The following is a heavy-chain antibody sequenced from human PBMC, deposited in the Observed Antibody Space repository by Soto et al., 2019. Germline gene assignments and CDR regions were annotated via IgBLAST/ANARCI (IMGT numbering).Heavy chain of an antibody. D-gene: IGHD6-13*01. CDR3: ARTSAAGKYYYGMDV. CDR1: GYSFTSYW. CDR2: IYPGDSDT. Sequence: PGECLKVSCKGSGYSFTSYWVGSVRQMHGKGLEWMGIIYPGDSDTRYSPSFQGQVTISADKSISTAYLQWSSLKASDTAMYYCARTSAAGKYYYGMDVWGQGTTVTVSS. V-gene: IGHV5-51*03. J-gene: IGHJ6*02.